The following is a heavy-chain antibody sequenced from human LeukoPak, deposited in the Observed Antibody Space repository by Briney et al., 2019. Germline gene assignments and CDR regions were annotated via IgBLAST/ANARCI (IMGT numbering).Heavy chain of an antibody. CDR3: AKGGQWLVPGVDY. CDR2: ISSSSSYI. CDR1: GFTFSSYS. Sequence: GGSLRLSCAASGFTFSSYSMNWVRQAPGKGLEWVSSISSSSSYIYYADSVKGRFTISRDNSKNTLYLQMNSLRAEDTAVYYCAKGGQWLVPGVDYWGQGTLVTVSS. V-gene: IGHV3-21*01. D-gene: IGHD6-19*01. J-gene: IGHJ4*02.